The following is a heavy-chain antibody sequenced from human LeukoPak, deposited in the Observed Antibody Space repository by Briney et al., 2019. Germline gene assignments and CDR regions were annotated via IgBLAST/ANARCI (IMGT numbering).Heavy chain of an antibody. CDR3: ARGYSTAMVFDY. CDR2: IYSGGST. Sequence: GGSLRLSCAASGFTVSSNYMSWVRQAPGKGLEWVSVIYSGGSTYYADSVEGRFTISRDNSMNTLYLQMNSRRAEDTAVYYCARGYSTAMVFDYWGQGTLVTVSS. D-gene: IGHD5-18*01. V-gene: IGHV3-53*01. CDR1: GFTVSSNY. J-gene: IGHJ4*02.